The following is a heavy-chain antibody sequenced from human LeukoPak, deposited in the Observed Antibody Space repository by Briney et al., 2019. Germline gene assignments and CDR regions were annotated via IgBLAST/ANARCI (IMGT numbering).Heavy chain of an antibody. CDR3: ARRHLIGNGYFDH. J-gene: IGHJ4*02. Sequence: ASVNVSRKASGYAFSNSGLAWLRRAPGQGLQWLGWISTFNGNTNHAQILQDRVTMTTDTSTNTAYLELRSLRSDDTAVYYCARRHLIGNGYFDHWGQGTLVTVSS. CDR1: GYAFSNSG. CDR2: ISTFNGNT. V-gene: IGHV1-18*01. D-gene: IGHD4-23*01.